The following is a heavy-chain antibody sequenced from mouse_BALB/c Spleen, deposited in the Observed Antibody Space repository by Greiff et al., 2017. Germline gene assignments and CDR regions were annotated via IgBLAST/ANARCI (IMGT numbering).Heavy chain of an antibody. CDR3: TRGGNSRWYFDV. V-gene: IGHV1S127*01. CDR2: IDPSDSYT. CDR1: GYTFTSYW. D-gene: IGHD2-1*01. Sequence: VQLQQPGAELVKPGASVKMSCKASGYTFTSYWMHWVKQRPGQGLEWIGVIDPSDSYTSYNQKFKGKATMTVDTSSSTAYMQLSSLTSEDSAVYYCTRGGNSRWYFDVWGAGTTVTVSS. J-gene: IGHJ1*01.